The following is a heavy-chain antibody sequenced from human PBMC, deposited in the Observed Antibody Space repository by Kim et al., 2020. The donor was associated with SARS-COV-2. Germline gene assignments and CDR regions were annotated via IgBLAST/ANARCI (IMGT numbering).Heavy chain of an antibody. V-gene: IGHV1-3*01. CDR1: GYTFTSYA. D-gene: IGHD6-19*01. Sequence: ASVKVSCKASGYTFTSYAIHWVRQAPGQKLEWMGWIDAADGKTEYSQKFQGRVTITRDTSATTVYMDLNRLTSDDTAVYYCARGGNGWIRVFWLDAWGQGARVTVSS. CDR3: ARGGNGWIRVFWLDA. J-gene: IGHJ5*02. CDR2: IDAADGKT.